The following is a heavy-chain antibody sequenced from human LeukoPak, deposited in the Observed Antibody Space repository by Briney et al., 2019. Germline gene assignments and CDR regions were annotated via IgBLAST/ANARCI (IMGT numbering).Heavy chain of an antibody. CDR2: ISSSSSYI. Sequence: GGSLRLSCAASGFTFSSYSMNWVRQAPGKGLEWVSSISSSSSYIYYADSVKGRFTISRDNAKNSLYLQMNSLRAEDTAVYYCARVWRGSKARFDYWGKGTLVTVSS. CDR3: ARVWRGSKARFDY. V-gene: IGHV3-21*01. CDR1: GFTFSSYS. J-gene: IGHJ4*02. D-gene: IGHD2-15*01.